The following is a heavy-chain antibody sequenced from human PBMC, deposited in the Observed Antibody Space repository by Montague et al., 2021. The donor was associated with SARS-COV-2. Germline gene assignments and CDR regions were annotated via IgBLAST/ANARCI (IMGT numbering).Heavy chain of an antibody. D-gene: IGHD5-24*01. Sequence: SETLSLTCTVSGGSISSSSYYWVWIRQPPGKGLVWIVSNYYSGSTYYNPTLKGRVTISVYTSKNQFSLRLSSVTAADTAVYYCSRHSSRWIHLIAPFFDYWGQGTLVTVSS. J-gene: IGHJ4*02. CDR2: NYYSGST. CDR1: GGSISSSSYY. CDR3: SRHSSRWIHLIAPFFDY. V-gene: IGHV4-39*01.